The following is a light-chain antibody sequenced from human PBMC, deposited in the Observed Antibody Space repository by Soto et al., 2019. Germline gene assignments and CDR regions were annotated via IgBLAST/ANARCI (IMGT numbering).Light chain of an antibody. J-gene: IGLJ2*01. CDR2: LEGSGSY. V-gene: IGLV4-60*03. Sequence: QLVLTQSSSASASLGSSVKLTCTLSSGHSSYIIAWHQQQPGKAPRYLMKLEGSGSYNKGSGVPDRSSGSSSGADRYLTISHLQSEDEADYCCETWDSHRHVVFGGGTKVTVL. CDR1: SGHSSYI. CDR3: ETWDSHRHVV.